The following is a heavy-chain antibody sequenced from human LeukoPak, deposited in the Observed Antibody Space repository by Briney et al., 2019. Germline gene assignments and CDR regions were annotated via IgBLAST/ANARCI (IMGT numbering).Heavy chain of an antibody. CDR2: IYHSETT. CDR1: GGSISSGVYS. V-gene: IGHV4-30-2*01. Sequence: SETLSLTCAVSGGSISSGVYSWSWIRQPPGKGLEWIGYIYHSETTYYNPSLQSRVTISVNRSKNRFSLKLTSVTAADTAVYYCARGDVYDFWNHDAFDIWGQGTMVTVSS. D-gene: IGHD3-3*01. J-gene: IGHJ3*02. CDR3: ARGDVYDFWNHDAFDI.